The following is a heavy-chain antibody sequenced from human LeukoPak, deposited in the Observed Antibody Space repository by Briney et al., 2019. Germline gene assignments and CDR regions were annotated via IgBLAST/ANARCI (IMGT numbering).Heavy chain of an antibody. J-gene: IGHJ5*02. CDR1: TYIFNKYY. V-gene: IGHV1-46*02. CDR2: INPTSGRT. D-gene: IGHD2-2*01. CDR3: ARETPPNCSSTSCLLPAGFDP. Sequence: GASVKVSCKASTYIFNKYYIHWGRQAPGRGLEGVGIINPTSGRTSYAQNFQARVTMTRDMSTNTMYMDLSSLKSEDTAVYYCARETPPNCSSTSCLLPAGFDPWGQGTLVTVSS.